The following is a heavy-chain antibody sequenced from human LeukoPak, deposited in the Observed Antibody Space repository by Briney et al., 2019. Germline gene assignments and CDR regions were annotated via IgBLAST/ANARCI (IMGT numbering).Heavy chain of an antibody. CDR2: IYYSGST. Sequence: SETLSLTCTVSGGSVSSGRYYWSWIRQPPGKGLEWIGYIYYSGSTNYNPSLKSRVTISVDTSKNQFSLKLSSVTAADTAVYYCARGDSSGYYTDAFDIWGQGTMVTVSS. CDR3: ARGDSSGYYTDAFDI. V-gene: IGHV4-61*01. D-gene: IGHD3-22*01. CDR1: GGSVSSGRYY. J-gene: IGHJ3*02.